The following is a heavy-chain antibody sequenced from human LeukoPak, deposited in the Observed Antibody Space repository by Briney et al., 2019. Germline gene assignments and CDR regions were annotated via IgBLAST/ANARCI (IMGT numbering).Heavy chain of an antibody. J-gene: IGHJ4*02. Sequence: GGSLRLSCAASGFTFSSYSMKWVRQAPGRGLEWVSYISSSSSTIYYADSVKGRFTISRDNANNSLYLQMNSLRAEDTAVYYCARRSYSGLDYWGQGTLVTVSS. D-gene: IGHD2-15*01. CDR3: ARRSYSGLDY. CDR2: ISSSSSTI. CDR1: GFTFSSYS. V-gene: IGHV3-48*01.